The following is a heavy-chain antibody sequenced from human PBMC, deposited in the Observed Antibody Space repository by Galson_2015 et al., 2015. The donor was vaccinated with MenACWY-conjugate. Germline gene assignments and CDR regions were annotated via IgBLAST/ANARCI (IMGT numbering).Heavy chain of an antibody. CDR2: IRSKAYGGTT. CDR1: GFTFGDYA. V-gene: IGHV3-49*03. D-gene: IGHD2-2*01. Sequence: SLRLSCAASGFTFGDYAMSWFRQAPGKGLEWVGFIRSKAYGGTTEYAASVKGRFTISRDDSKSIAYLQMNSLKTEDTAVYYCASEDIVVVPAAIGGGGSDPWGQGTLVTVSS. J-gene: IGHJ5*02. CDR3: ASEDIVVVPAAIGGGGSDP.